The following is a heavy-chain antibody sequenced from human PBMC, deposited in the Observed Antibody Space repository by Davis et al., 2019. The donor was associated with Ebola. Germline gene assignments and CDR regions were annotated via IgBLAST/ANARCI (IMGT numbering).Heavy chain of an antibody. V-gene: IGHV3-7*01. CDR3: AKDFDYENGY. J-gene: IGHJ4*02. D-gene: IGHD3-9*01. Sequence: GVLKISCAASGFTFDNFWMSWVRQAPGKGLEWVANIYRDGSEKYYVDSVKGRFTISRDNAKNTLYLQMNGLRAEDTAVYYCAKDFDYENGYWGQGTLVTISS. CDR1: GFTFDNFW. CDR2: IYRDGSEK.